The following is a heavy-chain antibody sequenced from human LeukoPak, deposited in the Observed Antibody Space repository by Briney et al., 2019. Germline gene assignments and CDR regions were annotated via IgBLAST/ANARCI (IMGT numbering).Heavy chain of an antibody. CDR3: ARFVSSSSQFDY. CDR2: IYYSGST. V-gene: IGHV4-31*03. D-gene: IGHD6-6*01. J-gene: IGHJ4*02. Sequence: PSETLSLTCTVSGGSIRSSYYYWGWIRQHPGKGLEWIGYIYYSGSTYYNPSLKSRVTISVDTSKNQFSLKLSSVTAADTAVYYCARFVSSSSQFDYWGQGTLVTVSS. CDR1: GGSIRSSYYY.